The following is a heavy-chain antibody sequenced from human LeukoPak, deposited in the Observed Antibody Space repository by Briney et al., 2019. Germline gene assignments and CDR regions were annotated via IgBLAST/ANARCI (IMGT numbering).Heavy chain of an antibody. CDR2: ISSSSSTI. Sequence: PGGSLRLSCAASGFTFSSYGMTWVRQAPGKGLEWVSYISSSSSTIYYADSVKGRFTISRDNAKNSLYLQLNSLRAEDTAVYYCARDGADYYDSSGYRGPWFDPWGQGTLVTVSS. CDR1: GFTFSSYG. V-gene: IGHV3-48*01. CDR3: ARDGADYYDSSGYRGPWFDP. D-gene: IGHD3-22*01. J-gene: IGHJ5*02.